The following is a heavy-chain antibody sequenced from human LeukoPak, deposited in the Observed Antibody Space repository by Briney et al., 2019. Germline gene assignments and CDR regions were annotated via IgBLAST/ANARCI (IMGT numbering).Heavy chain of an antibody. CDR3: ARANFWSGYSDY. CDR2: IRYDGSNK. J-gene: IGHJ4*02. CDR1: GFTFSSYG. D-gene: IGHD3-3*01. Sequence: PGGSLRLSCAASGFTFSSYGMHWVRQAPGKGLEWVAFIRYDGSNKYYADSVKGRFTISRDNAKNSLFLQMNSLRAEDTAIYYCARANFWSGYSDYWGQGTLVTVSS. V-gene: IGHV3-30*02.